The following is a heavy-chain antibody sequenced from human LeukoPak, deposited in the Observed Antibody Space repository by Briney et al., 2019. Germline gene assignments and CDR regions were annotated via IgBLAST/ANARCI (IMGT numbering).Heavy chain of an antibody. CDR2: INHSGST. D-gene: IGHD4-17*01. Sequence: KPSETLSLTCAVYGGSFSGYYWSWIRQPPGKGLEWIGEINHSGSTNYNPSLKSRVTISVDTSKNQFSPKLSSVTAADTAVYYCVRGDYGGSGYWGQGTLFTVSS. CDR1: GGSFSGYY. J-gene: IGHJ4*02. V-gene: IGHV4-34*01. CDR3: VRGDYGGSGY.